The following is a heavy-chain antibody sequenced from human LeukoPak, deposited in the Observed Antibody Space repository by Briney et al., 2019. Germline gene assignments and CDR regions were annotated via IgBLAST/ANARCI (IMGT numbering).Heavy chain of an antibody. CDR1: GFTFGSYS. J-gene: IGHJ3*02. CDR3: ARESAGAVFDAFDI. D-gene: IGHD1-14*01. CDR2: ISSSSSYI. V-gene: IGHV3-21*01. Sequence: GGSLRLSCAASGFTFGSYSMNWVRQAPGKGLEWVSSISSSSSYIYYADSVKGRFTISRDNAKNSLYLQMNSLRAEDTAVYYCARESAGAVFDAFDIWGQGTMVTVSS.